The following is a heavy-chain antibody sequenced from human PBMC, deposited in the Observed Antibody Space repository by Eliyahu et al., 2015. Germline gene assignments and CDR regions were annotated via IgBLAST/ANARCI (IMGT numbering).Heavy chain of an antibody. CDR3: ARGRSMITFGGVYTQ. V-gene: IGHV4-34*01. Sequence: QVQLQQWGAGLLKPSETLSLTCAVYXGSFSGYYWSWIRQPPGKGLEWIGEINHSGSTNYNPSLKSRVTISVDTSKNQFSLKLSSVTAADTAVYYCARGRSMITFGGVYTQWGQGTMVTVSS. J-gene: IGHJ3*01. CDR1: XGSFSGYY. CDR2: INHSGST. D-gene: IGHD3-16*01.